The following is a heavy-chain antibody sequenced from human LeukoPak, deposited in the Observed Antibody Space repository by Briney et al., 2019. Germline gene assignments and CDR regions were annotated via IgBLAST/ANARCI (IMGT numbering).Heavy chain of an antibody. CDR1: GYTFTGYY. CDR2: INPNSGGT. Sequence: ASVKLSCKASGYTFTGYYMHWVRQAPGQGLEWMGWINPNSGGTNYAQKFQGRVTMTRDTSISTAYMELSRLRSDDTAVYYCARSPSDYGDFIDYWGQGTLVTVSS. V-gene: IGHV1-2*02. J-gene: IGHJ4*02. D-gene: IGHD4-17*01. CDR3: ARSPSDYGDFIDY.